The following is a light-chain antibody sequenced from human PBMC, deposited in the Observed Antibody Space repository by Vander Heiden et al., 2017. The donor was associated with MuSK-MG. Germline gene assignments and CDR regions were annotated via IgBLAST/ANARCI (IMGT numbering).Light chain of an antibody. CDR3: AVWDDSLSAWM. CDR2: SDD. J-gene: IGLJ3*02. Sequence: QSVLTQPPSASGTPGQGVTISCSWSSSNIGGNHVFWSQQLPGTAPKRLIYSDDQRPSGVPDRFSGSKSGTSGSLAISGLRSEDEADYYCAVWDDSLSAWMFGGGTKLTVL. V-gene: IGLV1-47*02. CDR1: SSNIGGNH.